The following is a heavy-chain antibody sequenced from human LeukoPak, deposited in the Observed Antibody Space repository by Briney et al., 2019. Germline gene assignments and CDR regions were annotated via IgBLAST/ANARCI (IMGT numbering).Heavy chain of an antibody. CDR1: GYTFTSYD. Sequence: ASVKVSCKASGYTFTSYDINWVRQAPGQGLEWMGWISAYNGNTNYAQKLQGRVTMTTDTSTSTAYMGLRSLRSDDTAVYYCARDAAMVRGVINAFDIWGQGTMVTVSS. V-gene: IGHV1-18*01. CDR2: ISAYNGNT. D-gene: IGHD3-10*01. CDR3: ARDAAMVRGVINAFDI. J-gene: IGHJ3*02.